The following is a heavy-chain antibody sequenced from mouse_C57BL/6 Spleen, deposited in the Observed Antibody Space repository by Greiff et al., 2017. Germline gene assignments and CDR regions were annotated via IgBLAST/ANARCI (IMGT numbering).Heavy chain of an antibody. Sequence: QVQLQQPGAELVKPGASVKLSCKASGYTFTSYWMQWVKQRPGQGLEWIGEIDHSDSYINYNQKFKGKATLTVDTTSSTDYMQLSSLTSEASAVYYCARTGLRQDYAMDYWGQGTSVTVSS. CDR2: IDHSDSYI. CDR1: GYTFTSYW. D-gene: IGHD2-4*01. J-gene: IGHJ4*01. CDR3: ARTGLRQDYAMDY. V-gene: IGHV1-50*01.